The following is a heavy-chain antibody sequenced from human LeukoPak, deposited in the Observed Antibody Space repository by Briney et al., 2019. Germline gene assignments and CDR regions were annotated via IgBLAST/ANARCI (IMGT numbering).Heavy chain of an antibody. J-gene: IGHJ4*02. D-gene: IGHD6-19*01. V-gene: IGHV4-34*01. Sequence: SETLSLTCTVSGGSISSYYWSWIRQPPGKGLEWIGEINHSGSTNYNPSLKSRVTISVDTSKNQFSLKLSSVTAADTAVYYCARRYSSGWYPNWGQGTLVTVSS. CDR2: INHSGST. CDR1: GGSISSYY. CDR3: ARRYSSGWYPN.